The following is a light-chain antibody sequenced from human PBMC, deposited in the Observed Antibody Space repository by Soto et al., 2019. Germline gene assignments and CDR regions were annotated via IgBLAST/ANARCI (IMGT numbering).Light chain of an antibody. CDR2: GAS. CDR1: QSVSSSD. V-gene: IGKV3-20*01. Sequence: EIVLTQSPGTLSLSPGERATLSCRASQSVSSSDLAWYQHKPGQAPRLLIFGASNRASGVPDKFSGSGSGTDFNLTISRLEPEDFAVYYCQHFLASPPTITFGGGTKVDIK. J-gene: IGKJ4*01. CDR3: QHFLASPPTIT.